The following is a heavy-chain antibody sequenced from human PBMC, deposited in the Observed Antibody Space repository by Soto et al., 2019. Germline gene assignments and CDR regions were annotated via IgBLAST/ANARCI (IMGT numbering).Heavy chain of an antibody. D-gene: IGHD1-26*01. CDR1: GFTFDDYG. Sequence: LRLSCAASGFTFDDYGMSWARQAPGKGLEWVSGVNWNGGSIGYADSVKGRFTISRDNAKNSLYLQMNSLRAEDTAFYYCVRGASLNFDYWGQGTLVTVSS. CDR3: VRGASLNFDY. J-gene: IGHJ4*02. V-gene: IGHV3-20*04. CDR2: VNWNGGSI.